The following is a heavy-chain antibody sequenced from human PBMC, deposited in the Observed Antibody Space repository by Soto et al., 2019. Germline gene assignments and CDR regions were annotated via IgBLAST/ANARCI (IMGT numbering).Heavy chain of an antibody. V-gene: IGHV4-39*01. CDR1: GGSMRTYY. D-gene: IGHD1-1*01. Sequence: SETLSLTCTVSGGSMRTYYWGWIRLPPGKGLEWIGSIYYSGSTYYNPSLKSRVTISVDTSKNQFSLKLSSVTAADTALYYCARAVGAGTPLYYYYGMDVWGQGTTVTVSS. CDR2: IYYSGST. CDR3: ARAVGAGTPLYYYYGMDV. J-gene: IGHJ6*02.